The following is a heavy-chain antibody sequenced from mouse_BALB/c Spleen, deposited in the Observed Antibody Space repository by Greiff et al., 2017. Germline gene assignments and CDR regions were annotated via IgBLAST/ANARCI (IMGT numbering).Heavy chain of an antibody. Sequence: EVQLQQSGPELVKPGASVKISCKASGYTFTDYNMHWVKQSHGKSLEWIGYIYPYNGGTGYNQKFKSKATLTVDNSSSTAYMELRSLTSEDSAVYYCARCLNWDAWFAYWGQGTLVTVSA. CDR3: ARCLNWDAWFAY. J-gene: IGHJ3*01. V-gene: IGHV1S29*02. CDR1: GYTFTDYN. CDR2: IYPYNGGT. D-gene: IGHD4-1*02.